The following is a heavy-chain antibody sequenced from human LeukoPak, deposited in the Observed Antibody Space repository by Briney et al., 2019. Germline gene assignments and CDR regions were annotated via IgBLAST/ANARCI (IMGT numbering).Heavy chain of an antibody. CDR1: GFIFDDYG. CDR3: ARDLGYKDYVSAFDI. Sequence: GGSLRLSCAASGFIFDDYGMTWVRQTPGKGLEWVSGINWIGGSTGYADSVKGRFTISRDNAKNSLYLHMNSLRAEGTALYFCARDLGYKDYVSAFDIWGQGTMVTVSS. D-gene: IGHD5-24*01. CDR2: INWIGGST. J-gene: IGHJ3*02. V-gene: IGHV3-20*04.